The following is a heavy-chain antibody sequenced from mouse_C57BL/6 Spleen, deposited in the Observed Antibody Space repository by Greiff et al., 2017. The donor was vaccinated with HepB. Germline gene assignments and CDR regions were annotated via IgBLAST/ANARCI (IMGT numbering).Heavy chain of an antibody. CDR3: ARRGYNHFDY. CDR2: ISNGGGST. V-gene: IGHV5-12*01. Sequence: EVKLMESGGGLVQPGGSLKLSCAASGFTFSDYYMYWVRQTPEKRLEWVAYISNGGGSTYYPDTVKGPFTISRDNAKNTLYLQMSRLKSEDTAMYYCARRGYNHFDYWGQGTTLTVSS. D-gene: IGHD3-1*01. J-gene: IGHJ2*01. CDR1: GFTFSDYY.